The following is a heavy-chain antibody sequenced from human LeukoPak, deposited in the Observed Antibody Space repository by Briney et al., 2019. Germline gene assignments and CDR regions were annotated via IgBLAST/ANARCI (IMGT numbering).Heavy chain of an antibody. J-gene: IGHJ4*02. Sequence: PGGSLRLFCAASGFTFSTYGMHWVRQAPGKGLEWVALIWYDGSNKHYADSVKGRFTISRDNSKNTLYLQMNSLRAEDTAVYYCARGVGSGWYLSPDYWGQGTLVTVSS. CDR2: IWYDGSNK. D-gene: IGHD6-19*01. CDR1: GFTFSTYG. V-gene: IGHV3-33*01. CDR3: ARGVGSGWYLSPDY.